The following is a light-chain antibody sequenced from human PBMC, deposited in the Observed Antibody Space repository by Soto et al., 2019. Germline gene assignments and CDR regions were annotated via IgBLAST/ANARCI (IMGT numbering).Light chain of an antibody. CDR2: AVS. Sequence: IEMTQSPSSLSASVGDRVTITCRASQDIGSDLAWYQQRPGKAPKLLIYAVSSLQNGVPSRFSGSGSGTDFTLTISSLQPEDFASYYCLQDHNLLTFGGGTKVETK. J-gene: IGKJ4*01. CDR3: LQDHNLLT. CDR1: QDIGSD. V-gene: IGKV1-6*01.